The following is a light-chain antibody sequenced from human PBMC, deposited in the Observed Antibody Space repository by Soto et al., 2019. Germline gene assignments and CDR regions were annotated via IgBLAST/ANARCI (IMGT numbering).Light chain of an antibody. CDR2: AAS. Sequence: AIQMTQSPSSLSASVGDRVTITCRASQDIRNDLGWYQQKPGKAPKLLIYAASSLQTGVPSRFSGSGYGTDFTLTIVRLQPEDFATHYCLQDYRYPPWTFGQGTQVEIK. CDR3: LQDYRYPPWT. J-gene: IGKJ1*01. CDR1: QDIRND. V-gene: IGKV1-6*01.